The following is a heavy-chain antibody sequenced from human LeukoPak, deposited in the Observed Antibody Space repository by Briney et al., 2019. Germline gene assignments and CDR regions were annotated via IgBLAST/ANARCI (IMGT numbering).Heavy chain of an antibody. J-gene: IGHJ6*02. CDR3: ARLPHYYYYYGMDV. Sequence: SETLSLTCTVSGGSISSSGYYWGWIRQPPGKGLECIGIMSYSGSTYYNPSLKSRVTMSVDTPKNQFSLKLSSVTAADTAVYYCARLPHYYYYYGMDVWGQGTTVTVSS. V-gene: IGHV4-39*01. CDR1: GGSISSSGYY. CDR2: MSYSGST.